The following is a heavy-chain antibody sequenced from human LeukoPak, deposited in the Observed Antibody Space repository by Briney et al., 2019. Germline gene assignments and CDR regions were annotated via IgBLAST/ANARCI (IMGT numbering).Heavy chain of an antibody. CDR1: GYTFTSYG. D-gene: IGHD6-13*01. CDR3: ARVIAAAGSRTRSWLDP. CDR2: ISAYNGNT. Sequence: ASVKVSCKASGYTFTSYGIRWLRQAPGQGLEWMGWISAYNGNTNYAQKPQGRVTMTTDTSTSTAYMELRSLRSDDTAVYYCARVIAAAGSRTRSWLDPWGQGTLVTVSS. V-gene: IGHV1-18*01. J-gene: IGHJ5*02.